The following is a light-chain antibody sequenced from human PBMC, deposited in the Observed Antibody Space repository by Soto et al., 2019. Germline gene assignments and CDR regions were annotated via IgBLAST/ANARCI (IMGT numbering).Light chain of an antibody. Sequence: QSALTQSPSASGSPGQSVTISFTGTSSDIGGYNSVSWYQQHPGKAPKVMIYDVTKRPSGVPDRYSGSKSGNTASLTVSALQFENEADYYCSSYTDRKNLVYGTGTKLTVL. CDR1: SSDIGGYNS. CDR3: SSYTDRKNLV. J-gene: IGLJ1*01. V-gene: IGLV2-8*01. CDR2: DVT.